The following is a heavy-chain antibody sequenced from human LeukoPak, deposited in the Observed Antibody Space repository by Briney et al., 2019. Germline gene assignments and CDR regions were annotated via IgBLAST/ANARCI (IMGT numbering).Heavy chain of an antibody. J-gene: IGHJ4*02. Sequence: SETLSLTCAVYGGSFSGYYWSWIRQPPGKGLEWIGEVNHSGSTNYNPSLKSRVTISVDTFKNQFSLKLSSVTAADTAVYYCARVESSGWFDYWGQGTLVTVSS. D-gene: IGHD6-19*01. CDR2: VNHSGST. CDR1: GGSFSGYY. V-gene: IGHV4-34*01. CDR3: ARVESSGWFDY.